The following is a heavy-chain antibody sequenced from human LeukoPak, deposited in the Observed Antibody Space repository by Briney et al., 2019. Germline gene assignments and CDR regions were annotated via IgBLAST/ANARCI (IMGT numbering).Heavy chain of an antibody. Sequence: GGSLRLSCAASGFTFDDYGMSWVRQAPGKGLEWVSSISSSSSYIYYADSVKGRFTISRDNAKNSLYLQMNSLRAEDTAVYYCARDGRGIAAAGSSFDYWGQGTLVTVSS. D-gene: IGHD6-13*01. V-gene: IGHV3-21*01. CDR3: ARDGRGIAAAGSSFDY. CDR2: ISSSSSYI. CDR1: GFTFDDYG. J-gene: IGHJ4*02.